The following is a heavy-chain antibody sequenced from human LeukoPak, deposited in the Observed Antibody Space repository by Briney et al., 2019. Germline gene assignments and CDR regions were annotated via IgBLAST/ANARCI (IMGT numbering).Heavy chain of an antibody. D-gene: IGHD3-10*01. CDR1: GYTFTGYY. CDR2: INPNSGGT. V-gene: IGHV1-2*02. J-gene: IGHJ4*02. CDR3: ASSNYYGSGRTFDY. Sequence: ASVKVSCKASGYTFTGYYMHWVRQAPGQGLEWMGWINPNSGGTNYAQKFQGRVTMTRDTSISTAYMELSRLRSDDTAVYYCASSNYYGSGRTFDYWGQGTLVTVSS.